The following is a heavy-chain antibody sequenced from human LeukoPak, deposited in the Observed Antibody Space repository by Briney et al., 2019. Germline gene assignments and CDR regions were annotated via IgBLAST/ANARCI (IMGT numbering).Heavy chain of an antibody. Sequence: ASVKVSCKVSGYTLTELSRHWVRQPPGKGLEWMGGFYPEDGETIYAQKVQGRVTMTEDTSTDTAYMELSSLRSEDTAVYYCATGLFIAAADHHDYWGQGTLVTVSS. CDR1: GYTLTELS. J-gene: IGHJ4*02. CDR2: FYPEDGET. CDR3: ATGLFIAAADHHDY. D-gene: IGHD6-13*01. V-gene: IGHV1-24*01.